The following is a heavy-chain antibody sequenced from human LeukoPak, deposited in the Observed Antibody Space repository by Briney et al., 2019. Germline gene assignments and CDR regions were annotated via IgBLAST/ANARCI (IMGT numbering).Heavy chain of an antibody. CDR1: GFTLGSYA. CDR2: ISDSGNT. J-gene: IGHJ4*02. D-gene: IGHD2-21*01. CDR3: AKAPVTTCRGAYCYPFDY. V-gene: IGHV3-23*01. Sequence: GGSLRLSCAASGFTLGSYAMSWVRQAPGKGLEWVSAISDSGNTYHADSVKGRFTISRDSSKNTLFLQMNRLRPEDAAVYYCAKAPVTTCRGAYCYPFDYWGQGTLVTVSS.